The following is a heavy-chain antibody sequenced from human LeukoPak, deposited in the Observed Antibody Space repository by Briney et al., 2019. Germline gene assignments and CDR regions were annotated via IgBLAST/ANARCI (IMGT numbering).Heavy chain of an antibody. CDR3: AKDQPLYGDFDY. D-gene: IGHD4-17*01. V-gene: IGHV3-23*01. CDR1: GFTFSSYA. J-gene: IGHJ4*02. CDR2: LSGSGGST. Sequence: GGSLRLSCAASGFTFSSYAMSWVRQAPGKGLEWVSALSGSGGSTYYADSVKGRFTISRDNSRNTLYLQMNSLRAEDTAVYYCAKDQPLYGDFDYWGQGTLVTVSS.